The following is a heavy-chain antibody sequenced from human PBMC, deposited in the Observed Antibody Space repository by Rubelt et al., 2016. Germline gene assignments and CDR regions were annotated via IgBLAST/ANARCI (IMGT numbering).Heavy chain of an antibody. D-gene: IGHD1-14*01. CDR3: ARDRLPDDY. CDR1: GGSISSYY. CDR2: IYYSGST. Sequence: QVQLQESGPGLVKPSETLSLTCTVSGGSISSYYWSWIRQPPGKGLEWIGYIYYSGSTNINPSLKSRVTISVDTSKNQFSLKLSSVTAADTAVYYCARDRLPDDYWGQGTLVTVSS. V-gene: IGHV4-59*01. J-gene: IGHJ4*02.